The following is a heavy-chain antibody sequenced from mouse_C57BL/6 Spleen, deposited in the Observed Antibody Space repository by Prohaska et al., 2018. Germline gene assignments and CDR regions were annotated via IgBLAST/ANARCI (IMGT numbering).Heavy chain of an antibody. D-gene: IGHD2-5*01. V-gene: IGHV8-9*01. CDR2: IYWDEDK. Sequence: QVTLKESGPGILQPSQTLSLTCSFSVFSLSTFGMGVSWIRQPSGKGLEWLAHIYWDEDKHYKPSLKSRLTISKDTSNHQVFLKITTVDTADTATYYSARSYSNYYWGQGTTLTVSS. CDR3: ARSYSNYY. J-gene: IGHJ2*01. CDR1: VFSLSTFGMG.